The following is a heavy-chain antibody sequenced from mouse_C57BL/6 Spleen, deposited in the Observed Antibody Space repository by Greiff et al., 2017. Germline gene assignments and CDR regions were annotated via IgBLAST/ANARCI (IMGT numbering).Heavy chain of an antibody. V-gene: IGHV1-52*01. J-gene: IGHJ4*01. CDR3: ARVGYGWYYYAMDY. D-gene: IGHD1-1*02. CDR2: IDPSDSET. CDR1: GYTFTSYW. Sequence: QVQLQQPGAELVRPGSSVKLSCKASGYTFTSYWMHWVKQRPIQGLEWIGNIDPSDSETHYNQKFKDKATLTVDKSSSTAYMQLSSLTSEDSAVYYCARVGYGWYYYAMDYWGQGTSVTVSS.